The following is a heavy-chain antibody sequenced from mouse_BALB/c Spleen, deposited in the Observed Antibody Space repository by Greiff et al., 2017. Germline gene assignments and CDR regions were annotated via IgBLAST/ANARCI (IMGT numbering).Heavy chain of an antibody. CDR3: ARHYYGNYEDY. CDR1: GFTFSSYA. V-gene: IGHV5-12-1*01. J-gene: IGHJ2*01. Sequence: EVMLVESGGGLVKPGGSLKLSCAASGFTFSSYAMSWVRQTPEKRLEWVAYISSGGGSTYYPDTVKGRFTISRDNAKNTLYLQMSSLKSEDTAMYYCARHYYGNYEDYWGQGTTLTVSS. D-gene: IGHD2-1*01. CDR2: ISSGGGST.